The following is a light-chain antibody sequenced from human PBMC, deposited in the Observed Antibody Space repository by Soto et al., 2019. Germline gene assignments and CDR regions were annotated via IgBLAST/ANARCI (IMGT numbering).Light chain of an antibody. J-gene: IGKJ1*01. Sequence: DIQMTQSPSTLSASVGDRVTITCRASQSISSWLAWYQQKPGKAPKLLIYDAYSLESGVPSRFSGSGSGTEFTLTISSLQPDDFATNYCQQYNSYSFWTFGQGTKVEIK. CDR1: QSISSW. CDR3: QQYNSYSFWT. V-gene: IGKV1-5*01. CDR2: DAY.